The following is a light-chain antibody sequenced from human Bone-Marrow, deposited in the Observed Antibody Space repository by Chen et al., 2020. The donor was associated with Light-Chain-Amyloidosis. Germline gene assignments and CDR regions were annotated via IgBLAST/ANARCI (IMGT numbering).Light chain of an antibody. CDR3: QQYNNWPGT. V-gene: IGKV3-15*01. Sequence: EIVMPHSPATLSASAEERATLSCTASQIINYNLAWYQHKPGQAPRLLIYGASTRATGIPARFSGSGSGTEFTLTISSMESEDVAIYYCQQYNNWPGTFGPGTKVEIK. J-gene: IGKJ3*01. CDR2: GAS. CDR1: QIINYN.